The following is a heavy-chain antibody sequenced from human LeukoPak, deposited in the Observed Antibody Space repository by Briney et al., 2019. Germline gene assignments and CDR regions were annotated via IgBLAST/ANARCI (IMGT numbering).Heavy chain of an antibody. V-gene: IGHV1-18*01. J-gene: IGHJ3*02. D-gene: IGHD6-19*01. CDR2: ISAYNGNT. CDR1: GYTFTSYG. CDR3: ARVLYSSGWSDAFDI. Sequence: VASVKVSCKASGYTFTSYGISWVRQAPGQGLEWMGWISAYNGNTNYAQKLQGRVTMTTDTSTSTAYMGLRSLRSDDTAVYYCARVLYSSGWSDAFDIWGQGTMVTVSS.